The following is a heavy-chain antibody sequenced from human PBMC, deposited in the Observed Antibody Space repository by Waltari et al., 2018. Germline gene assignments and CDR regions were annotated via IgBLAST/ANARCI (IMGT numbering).Heavy chain of an antibody. CDR1: GLTFSRFW. Sequence: EVQLVESGGGLVQPGGSLRLSCAASGLTFSRFWMSWVRQAPGKGLEWVANIYQDGTVTNYVDSVKGRFTTSRDNARNSLYLQMNSLRVDDTAVYYCVRDDDGGMGAVWGQGTTVTVSS. CDR2: IYQDGTVT. J-gene: IGHJ6*02. CDR3: VRDDDGGMGAV. V-gene: IGHV3-7*01. D-gene: IGHD3-16*01.